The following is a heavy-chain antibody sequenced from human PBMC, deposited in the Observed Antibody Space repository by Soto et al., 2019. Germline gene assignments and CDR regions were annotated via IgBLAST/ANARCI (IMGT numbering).Heavy chain of an antibody. CDR1: GGSISSNSYY. V-gene: IGHV4-39*01. CDR3: ARLQIEVAGSN. J-gene: IGHJ4*02. D-gene: IGHD6-19*01. Sequence: PSETLSLTCTVSGGSISSNSYYWDWIRRPPGKGLEWIGSLFYSGATYHNPSLQSRVTISVDTSKNQFSLHLSSVTAADTAVYYCARLQIEVAGSNWGQGTLVTVSS. CDR2: LFYSGAT.